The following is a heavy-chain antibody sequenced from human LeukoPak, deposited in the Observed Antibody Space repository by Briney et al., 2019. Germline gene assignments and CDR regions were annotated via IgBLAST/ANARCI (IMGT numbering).Heavy chain of an antibody. D-gene: IGHD3-22*01. CDR1: RFTLSTYW. CDR3: ARAPTEIGGYYPEYFRH. CDR2: INSDGST. V-gene: IGHV3-74*01. J-gene: IGHJ1*01. Sequence: GRSLTLSCAASRFTLSTYWMHWVRHATGQGLVWVSCINSDGSTNYADSVKGRFTISRDNAKNTVSLQMNSLRPEDTGVYYCARAPTEIGGYYPEYFRHWGQGTLVTVSS.